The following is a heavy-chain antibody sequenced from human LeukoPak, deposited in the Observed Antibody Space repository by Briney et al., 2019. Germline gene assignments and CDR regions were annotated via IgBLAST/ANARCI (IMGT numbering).Heavy chain of an antibody. CDR2: IKNTGDGATI. Sequence: PGGALRLSCAASGFTFNKAWMSWVGLAPGKGLDGVGRIKNTGDGATIDYAAPVKGRYTVSSADSKSTLYLKMNSLKPDDTAVYYCTTSGTPFEYWGQGTLVTVSS. CDR1: GFTFNKAW. J-gene: IGHJ4*02. CDR3: TTSGTPFEY. V-gene: IGHV3-15*01. D-gene: IGHD3-10*01.